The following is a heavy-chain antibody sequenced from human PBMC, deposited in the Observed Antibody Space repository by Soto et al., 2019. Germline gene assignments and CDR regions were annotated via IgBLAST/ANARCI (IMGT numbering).Heavy chain of an antibody. V-gene: IGHV3-23*01. CDR3: AKATATGGGAFDI. Sequence: SLRLSCASSGFICSSYDMSWVRQAPGKGLEWVSTILVDGRTFYVDSVKGRFTISRDSSQNTVYLQMNSLTAGDTALYYCAKATATGGGAFDICGQGTMVTVSS. J-gene: IGHJ3*02. CDR1: GFICSSYD. D-gene: IGHD2-8*02. CDR2: ILVDGRT.